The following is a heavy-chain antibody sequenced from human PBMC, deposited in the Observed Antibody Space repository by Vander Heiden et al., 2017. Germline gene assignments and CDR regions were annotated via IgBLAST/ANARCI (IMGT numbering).Heavy chain of an antibody. CDR3: ATVVPAAPDAFDI. CDR1: GFTVSSNY. Sequence: EVQLVASGGGLLQPGGSLRLSCAASGFTVSSNYMSWVRQAPGKGLEWVSVIYSGGSTYYADSVKGRFTISRDNSKNTLYLQMNSLRAEDTAVYYCATVVPAAPDAFDIWGQGTMVTVSS. V-gene: IGHV3-53*01. CDR2: IYSGGST. D-gene: IGHD2-2*01. J-gene: IGHJ3*02.